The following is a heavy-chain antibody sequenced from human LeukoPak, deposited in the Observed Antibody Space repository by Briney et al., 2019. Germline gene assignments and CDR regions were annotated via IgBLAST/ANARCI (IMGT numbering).Heavy chain of an antibody. V-gene: IGHV1-69*04. D-gene: IGHD4-17*01. CDR1: GGTFSSYA. CDR2: IIPILGIA. J-gene: IGHJ6*03. CDR3: ARGDYGDYVGYYYYYMDV. Sequence: SVKVSCKASGGTFSSYAISWVRQAPGQGLEWMGKIIPILGIANYAQKFQGRVTITANKSTSAAYMELSSLRSEDTAVCYCARGDYGDYVGYYYYYMDVWGKGTTVTVSS.